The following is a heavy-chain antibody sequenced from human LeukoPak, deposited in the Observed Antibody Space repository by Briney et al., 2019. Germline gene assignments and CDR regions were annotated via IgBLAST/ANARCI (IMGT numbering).Heavy chain of an antibody. CDR3: ARETPEESYYCVFDA. Sequence: SETLSHTCTVSGGSISSYYWSWIRQPAGKGLEWIGRIYSSGSSNYNPSLKSRVTMSVDTSTNHFSLKLSFVTAADTDVNYCARETPEESYYCVFDAWGQGTTVTVSS. CDR1: GGSISSYY. CDR2: IYSSGSS. V-gene: IGHV4-4*07. D-gene: IGHD3-10*01. J-gene: IGHJ6*02.